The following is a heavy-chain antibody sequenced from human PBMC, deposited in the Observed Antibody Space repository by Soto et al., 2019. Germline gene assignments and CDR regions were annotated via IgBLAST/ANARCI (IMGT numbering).Heavy chain of an antibody. CDR1: GFTVSSNY. V-gene: IGHV3-53*01. Sequence: GGSLRLSCAASGFTVSSNYMSWVRQAPGKGLEWVSVIYSGGSTYYADSVKGRFTISRDNSKNTLYLQMNSLRAEDTAVYYCARDGKVVAGTLDYYYGMDVWGQGTTVTVSS. CDR2: IYSGGST. J-gene: IGHJ6*02. CDR3: ARDGKVVAGTLDYYYGMDV. D-gene: IGHD6-19*01.